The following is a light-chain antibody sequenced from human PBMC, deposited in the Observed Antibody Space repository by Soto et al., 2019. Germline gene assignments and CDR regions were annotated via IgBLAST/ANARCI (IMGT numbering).Light chain of an antibody. CDR3: SSYTSSSTWL. J-gene: IGLJ3*02. CDR1: SSDVGAYNY. V-gene: IGLV2-14*03. Sequence: QSALTQPASVSGSPGQSITISCTGTSSDVGAYNYVSWYQQHPGKAPKLMIYEVSNRTSGVSNRFSGSNSANTASLTISGLQAGDEADYYCSSYTSSSTWLFGGGTKLTV. CDR2: EVS.